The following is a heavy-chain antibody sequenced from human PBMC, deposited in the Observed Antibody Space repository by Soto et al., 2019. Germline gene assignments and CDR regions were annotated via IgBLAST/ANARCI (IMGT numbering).Heavy chain of an antibody. CDR2: IIPIFGTA. J-gene: IGHJ4*02. CDR3: ARAQGYSGYDGLSN. Sequence: QVQLVQSGAEVKKPASSVKVSCKASGGTFSSYAISWVRQAPGQGLEWMGGIIPIFGTANYAQKFQGRVTITADESTSTAYMELSSLRSEDTAVYYCARAQGYSGYDGLSNWGQGTLVTVSS. D-gene: IGHD5-12*01. CDR1: GGTFSSYA. V-gene: IGHV1-69*12.